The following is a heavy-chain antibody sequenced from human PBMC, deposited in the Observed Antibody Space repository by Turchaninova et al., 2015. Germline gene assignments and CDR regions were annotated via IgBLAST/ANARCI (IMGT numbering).Heavy chain of an antibody. D-gene: IGHD6-13*01. J-gene: IGHJ4*02. CDR2: IIPIFGTA. CDR3: ARDFGIAAAGTDY. Sequence: GQGLEWMGGIIPIFGTANYAQKFQGRVTITADESTSTAYMELSSLRTEDTAVYYCARDFGIAAAGTDYWGQGTLVTVSS. V-gene: IGHV1-69*01.